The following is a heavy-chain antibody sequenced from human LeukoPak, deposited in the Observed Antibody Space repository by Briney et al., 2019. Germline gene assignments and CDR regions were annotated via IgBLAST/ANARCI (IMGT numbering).Heavy chain of an antibody. D-gene: IGHD3-22*01. V-gene: IGHV3-74*01. CDR2: INGDGSSI. CDR3: ARDLYYYDSSGYY. CDR1: GFSLSTFW. Sequence: GGYLRLSCAASGFSLSTFWMHWVRQAPGKGLVWVSRINGDGSSIRYADAVKGRFTISGDNARNTLYLEMNSLRAEDTAVYYCARDLYYYDSSGYYWGQGTLVTVSS. J-gene: IGHJ4*02.